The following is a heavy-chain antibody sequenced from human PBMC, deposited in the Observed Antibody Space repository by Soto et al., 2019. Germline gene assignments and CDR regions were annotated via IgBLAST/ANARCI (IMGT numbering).Heavy chain of an antibody. V-gene: IGHV4-30-4*01. J-gene: IGHJ5*02. Sequence: SETLSLTCTVSGGSISSGDYYWSWIRQPPGKGLEWIGYIYYSGSTYYNPSLKSRVTISVDTSKNQLSLKLSSVTAADTAVYYCARVRGDYDFWSGYYLNWFDPWGQGTLVTVSS. CDR1: GGSISSGDYY. CDR3: ARVRGDYDFWSGYYLNWFDP. D-gene: IGHD3-3*01. CDR2: IYYSGST.